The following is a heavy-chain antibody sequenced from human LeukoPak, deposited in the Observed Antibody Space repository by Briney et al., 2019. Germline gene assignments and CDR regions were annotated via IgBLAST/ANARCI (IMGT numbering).Heavy chain of an antibody. Sequence: GGSLRLSCAASGFTFSNAWMSWVRQAPGKGLEWVGRIKSKTDGGTTDYAAPVKGRFTISRDDSKNTLYLQVNSLKTEDTAVYYCIILITFGGVIALSPWGQGTLVTVSS. CDR3: IILITFGGVIALSP. CDR1: GFTFSNAW. D-gene: IGHD3-16*02. CDR2: IKSKTDGGTT. V-gene: IGHV3-15*01. J-gene: IGHJ5*02.